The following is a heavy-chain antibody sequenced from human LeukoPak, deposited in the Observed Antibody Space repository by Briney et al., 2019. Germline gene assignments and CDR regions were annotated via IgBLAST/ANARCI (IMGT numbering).Heavy chain of an antibody. CDR2: INHSGST. J-gene: IGHJ4*02. V-gene: IGHV4-34*01. Sequence: SETLSPTCALYGGSFSDHYWSWIRQPPGKGLEWIGEINHSGSTHYNPSLKSRVTISVDTSKNQFSLKLSSVTAADTAVYYCARQVYFESWGQGTLVTVSS. CDR1: GGSFSDHY. CDR3: ARQVYFES.